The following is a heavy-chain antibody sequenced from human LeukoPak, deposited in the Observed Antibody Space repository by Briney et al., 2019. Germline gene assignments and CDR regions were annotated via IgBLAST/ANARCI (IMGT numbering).Heavy chain of an antibody. CDR1: GGSISSSSYY. CDR3: ARSSYGAGSKPYWVDY. CDR2: YSWST. V-gene: IGHV4-39*01. J-gene: IGHJ4*02. D-gene: IGHD3-10*01. Sequence: SETLSLTCTFSGGSISSSSYYWAWIRQPPGKGLEYIGSYSWSTYYNPSHKSRVTISVDTSKKQFSMKLSSVTAADTAVYYCARSSYGAGSKPYWVDYWGQGTLVTVSS.